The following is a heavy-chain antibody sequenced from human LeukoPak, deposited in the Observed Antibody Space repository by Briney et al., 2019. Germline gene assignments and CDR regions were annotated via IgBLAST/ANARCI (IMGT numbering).Heavy chain of an antibody. CDR1: GYSISSGYY. Sequence: SETLSLTCAVSGYSISSGYYWGWIRQPPGKGLEWIGKIYHSGYTFYNPSLESRVTISVDTSKNQFSLKLTSVIAADTAVYYCARRGDGYNPDYWGQGTLVTVSS. D-gene: IGHD5-24*01. J-gene: IGHJ4*02. CDR3: ARRGDGYNPDY. CDR2: IYHSGYT. V-gene: IGHV4-38-2*01.